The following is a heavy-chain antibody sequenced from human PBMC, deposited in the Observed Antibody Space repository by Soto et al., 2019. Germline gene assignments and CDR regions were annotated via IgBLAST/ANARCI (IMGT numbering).Heavy chain of an antibody. CDR1: AGSIISGGNY. V-gene: IGHV4-31*03. CDR3: ERAAAAMAMDV. Sequence: LTSTVSAGSIISGGNYWSWIRQHPGKGLEWIGCIYYSGSTYYNPSLKSRVTISVDTSKNQFSLKLSSVTAADTAVYYCERAAAAMAMDVWGQGTTVT. J-gene: IGHJ6*02. CDR2: IYYSGST. D-gene: IGHD5-18*01.